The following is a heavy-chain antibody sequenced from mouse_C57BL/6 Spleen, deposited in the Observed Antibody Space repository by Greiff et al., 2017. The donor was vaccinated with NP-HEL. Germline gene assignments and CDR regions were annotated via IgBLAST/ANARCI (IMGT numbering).Heavy chain of an antibody. J-gene: IGHJ3*01. CDR1: GYTFTSYD. D-gene: IGHD1-1*01. V-gene: IGHV1-85*01. CDR3: ARKIYYYGSNFAY. CDR2: IYPRDGST. Sequence: VQLQQSGPELVKPGASVKLSCKASGYTFTSYDINWVKQRPGQGLEWIGWIYPRDGSTKYNEKFKGKATLTVDTSSSTAYMELHSLTSEDSAVYFCARKIYYYGSNFAYWGQGTLVTVSA.